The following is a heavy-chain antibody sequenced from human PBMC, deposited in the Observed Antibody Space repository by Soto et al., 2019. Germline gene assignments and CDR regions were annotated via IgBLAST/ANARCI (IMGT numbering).Heavy chain of an antibody. D-gene: IGHD4-17*01. CDR1: GFTFSASA. J-gene: IGHJ4*02. Sequence: EVQLVESGGGLVQPGGSLKPSCAASGFTFSASAMHWVRQASGKGLEWVGRIRSKANSYATTYAASVKGRFTISRDDSKNTAYLQMNSLKTEDTAVYYCISMTTVTSFSDYWGQGTLVTVSS. CDR3: ISMTTVTSFSDY. V-gene: IGHV3-73*01. CDR2: IRSKANSYAT.